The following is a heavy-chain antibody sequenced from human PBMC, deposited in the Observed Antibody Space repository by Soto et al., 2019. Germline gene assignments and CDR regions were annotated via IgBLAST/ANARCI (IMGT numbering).Heavy chain of an antibody. J-gene: IGHJ4*02. CDR3: TRGPRSTSTGTGAF. CDR1: GFTFSSYW. Sequence: GGSLRLSCAASGFTFSSYWMSWVRQAPGKGLEWVANIKQDGSEKYYVDSVKGRFTISRDNAKDTLYLQMNDLRAEDTAVYYCTRGPRSTSTGTGAFWGQGTLVTVSS. CDR2: IKQDGSEK. D-gene: IGHD1-1*01. V-gene: IGHV3-7*04.